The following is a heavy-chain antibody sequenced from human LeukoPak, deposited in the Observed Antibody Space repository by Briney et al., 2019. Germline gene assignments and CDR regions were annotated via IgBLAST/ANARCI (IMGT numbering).Heavy chain of an antibody. D-gene: IGHD1-26*01. V-gene: IGHV4-59*01. CDR1: GGSISSYY. Sequence: PSETLSLTCTVSGGSISSYYWCWIRQPPGKGLEWIGYIYYSGSTNYNPSLKSRVTISVDTSKNQFSLKLSSVTAADTAVYYCARGKIGSYYYYYYMDVWGKGTTVTVSS. CDR3: ARGKIGSYYYYYYMDV. CDR2: IYYSGST. J-gene: IGHJ6*03.